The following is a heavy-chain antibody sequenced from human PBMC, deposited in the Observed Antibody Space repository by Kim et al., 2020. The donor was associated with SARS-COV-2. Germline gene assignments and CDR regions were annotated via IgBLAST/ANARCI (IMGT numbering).Heavy chain of an antibody. Sequence: SETLSLTCAVSGGSISSSNWWSWVRQPPGKGLEWIGEIYHSGSTNYNPSLKSRVTISVDKSKNQFSLKLSSVTAADTAVYYCARGAFMITFGGVIAGYYFDYWGQGTLVTVSS. V-gene: IGHV4-4*02. D-gene: IGHD3-16*02. J-gene: IGHJ4*02. CDR3: ARGAFMITFGGVIAGYYFDY. CDR1: GGSISSSNW. CDR2: IYHSGST.